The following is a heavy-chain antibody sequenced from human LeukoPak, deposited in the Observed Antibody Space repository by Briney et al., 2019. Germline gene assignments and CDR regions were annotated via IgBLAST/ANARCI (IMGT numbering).Heavy chain of an antibody. J-gene: IGHJ6*03. CDR3: ARDFSSSSTVYYYYYMDV. D-gene: IGHD6-6*01. Sequence: PSETLSLTCTVSGDSISSGDYYWSWIRQPAGKGLEWIGRISSSGSTNYNPSLKSRVTISLDTSKNQFSLKLSSVTAADTAIYYCARDFSSSSTVYYYYYMDVWGKGTTVTVSS. CDR1: GDSISSGDYY. V-gene: IGHV4-61*02. CDR2: ISSSGST.